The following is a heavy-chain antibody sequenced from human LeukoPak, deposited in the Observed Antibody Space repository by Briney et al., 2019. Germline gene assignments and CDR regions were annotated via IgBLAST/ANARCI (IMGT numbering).Heavy chain of an antibody. CDR1: GYTFTSYD. J-gene: IGHJ6*03. CDR3: ARGGGSGSYLDYYYYYYMDV. D-gene: IGHD1-26*01. V-gene: IGHV1-8*01. CDR2: MNPNSGNT. Sequence: ASVKVSCKASGYTFTSYDINWVRQATGQGLEWMGWMNPNSGNTGYAQKFQGRVTMARNTSISTAYMELSSLRSEDTAVYYCARGGGSGSYLDYYYYYYMDVWGKGTTVTISS.